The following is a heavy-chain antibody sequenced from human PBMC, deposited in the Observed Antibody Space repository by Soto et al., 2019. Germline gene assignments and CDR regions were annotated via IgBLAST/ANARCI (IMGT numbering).Heavy chain of an antibody. D-gene: IGHD7-27*01. Sequence: PGGSLRLSCAASGFTFSSYAMHWVRQAPGKGLEWVAVISYDGSNKYYADSVKGRFTISRDNSKNTLYLQMNSLRAEDTAVYYCARPNRHYYYYGMDVWGQGTTVTVSS. CDR2: ISYDGSNK. CDR3: ARPNRHYYYYGMDV. CDR1: GFTFSSYA. V-gene: IGHV3-30-3*01. J-gene: IGHJ6*02.